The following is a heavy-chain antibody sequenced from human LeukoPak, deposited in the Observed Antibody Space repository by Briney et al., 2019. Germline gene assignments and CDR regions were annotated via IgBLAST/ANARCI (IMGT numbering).Heavy chain of an antibody. D-gene: IGHD4-17*01. CDR2: IKQDGSEK. Sequence: GGSLRLSCAASGFTFSSYWMSWVRQAPGKGLEWVANIKQDGSEKYYADSVKGRFTISRDNAKNSLYLQMNSLRAEDTALYYCAKDTVSGDYDEGYDAFDIWGQGTMVTVSS. V-gene: IGHV3-7*03. CDR1: GFTFSSYW. J-gene: IGHJ3*02. CDR3: AKDTVSGDYDEGYDAFDI.